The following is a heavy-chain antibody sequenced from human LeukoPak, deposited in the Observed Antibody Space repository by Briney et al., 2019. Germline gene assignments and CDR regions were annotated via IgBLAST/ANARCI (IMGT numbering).Heavy chain of an antibody. D-gene: IGHD3-22*01. CDR1: GFPFSSYA. J-gene: IGHJ1*01. CDR3: ARASTITMIVVVPFAEYFQH. CDR2: ISYDGSNK. Sequence: GRSLRLSCAASGFPFSSYAMHWVRQAPGKGLEWVAVISYDGSNKYYADSVKGRFTISRDNSKNTLYLQMNSLRAEDTAVYYCARASTITMIVVVPFAEYFQHWGQGTLVTVSS. V-gene: IGHV3-30-3*01.